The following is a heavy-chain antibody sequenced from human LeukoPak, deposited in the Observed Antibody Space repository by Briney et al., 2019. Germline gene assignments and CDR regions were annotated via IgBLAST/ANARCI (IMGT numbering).Heavy chain of an antibody. CDR2: ITPNADRT. D-gene: IGHD3-22*01. Sequence: PGGSLRLSCAASGFTFGSYGMSWVRQAPGKGLEWVSFITPNADRTSYADSVEGRFTISRDNPRNTLYMQMNSLRAEDTAVYYCAIMHGYYDGSGYWVQWGQGTLVTVSS. J-gene: IGHJ1*01. V-gene: IGHV3-23*01. CDR3: AIMHGYYDGSGYWVQ. CDR1: GFTFGSYG.